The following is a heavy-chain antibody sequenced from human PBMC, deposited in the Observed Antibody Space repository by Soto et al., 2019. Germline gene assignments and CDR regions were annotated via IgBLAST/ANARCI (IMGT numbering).Heavy chain of an antibody. Sequence: GGSLRLSCAASGFTFTNYAMSWVRQAPGKGPEWVSGILGSGHTTFYADSVKGRFIVSRDNSKNTLSLQMNSLRAEDTAVYYCAKDPNTDYVGAFEFWGHGTMVTVSS. CDR3: AKDPNTDYVGAFEF. CDR1: GFTFTNYA. CDR2: ILGSGHTT. D-gene: IGHD3-10*02. V-gene: IGHV3-23*01. J-gene: IGHJ3*01.